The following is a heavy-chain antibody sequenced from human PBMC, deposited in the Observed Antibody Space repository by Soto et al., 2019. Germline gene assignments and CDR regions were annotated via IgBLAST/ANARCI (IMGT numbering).Heavy chain of an antibody. D-gene: IGHD2-15*01. CDR2: ISYDGSNK. J-gene: IGHJ3*02. CDR1: GFTFSSYA. CDR3: ARGGVVVVAATSRIDAFDI. Sequence: GGSLRLSCAASGFTFSSYAMHWVRQAPGKGLEWVAVISYDGSNKYYADSVKGRFTISRDNSKNTLYLQMNSLRAEDTAVYYCARGGVVVVAATSRIDAFDIWGQGTMVTVS. V-gene: IGHV3-30-3*01.